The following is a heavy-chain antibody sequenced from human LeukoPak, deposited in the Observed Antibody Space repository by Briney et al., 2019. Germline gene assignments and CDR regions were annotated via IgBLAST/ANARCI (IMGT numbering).Heavy chain of an antibody. CDR2: INHSGST. CDR1: GGSFSGYY. Sequence: PSETLSLTCAVYGGSFSGYYWSWIRQPPGKGLEWIGEINHSGSTNYNPSLKSRVTISVDTSKNRFSLKLSSVTAADTAVYYCARDLGVLHLYWFDPWGQGTLVTVSS. J-gene: IGHJ5*02. D-gene: IGHD2-8*02. V-gene: IGHV4-34*01. CDR3: ARDLGVLHLYWFDP.